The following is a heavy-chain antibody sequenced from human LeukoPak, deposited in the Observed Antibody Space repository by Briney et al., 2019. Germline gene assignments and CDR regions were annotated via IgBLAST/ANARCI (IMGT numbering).Heavy chain of an antibody. CDR1: GFTFSTYD. J-gene: IGHJ4*02. D-gene: IGHD3-10*01. Sequence: GGSLRLSCAASGFTFSTYDMHWVRQAPGKGLEWVAVIRYDGNNKFYVDSVRGRFTISRDNSKNTLYLQMNSLRAEDTAVYYCARGSVRGVIRPYFDYWGQGTLVTVSS. CDR3: ARGSVRGVIRPYFDY. V-gene: IGHV3-33*01. CDR2: IRYDGNNK.